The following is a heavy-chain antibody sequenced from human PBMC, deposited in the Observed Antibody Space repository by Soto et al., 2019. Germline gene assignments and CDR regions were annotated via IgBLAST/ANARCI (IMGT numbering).Heavy chain of an antibody. CDR1: GGSISSGGYY. CDR2: IYYSGST. J-gene: IGHJ3*02. D-gene: IGHD3-3*01. Sequence: SETLSLTCTVSGGSISSGGYYWSWIRQHPGKGLEWIGYIYYSGSTYYNPSLKSRVTISVDMSKNQFSLKLSSVTAADTAVYYCARESHTPRRTIFGVVIRGHDAFDIWGQGTMVTVSS. V-gene: IGHV4-31*03. CDR3: ARESHTPRRTIFGVVIRGHDAFDI.